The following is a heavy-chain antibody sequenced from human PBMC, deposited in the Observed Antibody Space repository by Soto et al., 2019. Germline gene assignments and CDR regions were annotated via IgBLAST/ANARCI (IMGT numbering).Heavy chain of an antibody. V-gene: IGHV3-21*01. CDR2: ISSSSSYI. D-gene: IGHD3-10*01. CDR1: GFTFSSYS. CDR3: ARPQNYGSGSYYPDAFDI. Sequence: GGSLRLSCAASGFTFSSYSMNWVRQAPGKGLEWVSSISSSSSYIYYADSVKGRFTISRDNAKNSLYLQMNSLRAEDTAVYYCARPQNYGSGSYYPDAFDIWGQGTMVTVSS. J-gene: IGHJ3*02.